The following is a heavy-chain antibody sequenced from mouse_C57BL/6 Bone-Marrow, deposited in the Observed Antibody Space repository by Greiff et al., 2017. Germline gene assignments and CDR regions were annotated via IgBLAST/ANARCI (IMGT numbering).Heavy chain of an antibody. D-gene: IGHD4-1*01. Sequence: QVQLQQSGAELVRPGTSVKVSCKASGYAFTNYLIEWVKQRPGQGLEWIGVINPGSGGTNYNEKFKGKATLTADKSTSTTYVQLSSLTSEDSAVYVCERSKNWDWWFAYWGRGTLVTVSA. J-gene: IGHJ3*01. CDR1: GYAFTNYL. V-gene: IGHV1-54*01. CDR2: INPGSGGT. CDR3: ERSKNWDWWFAY.